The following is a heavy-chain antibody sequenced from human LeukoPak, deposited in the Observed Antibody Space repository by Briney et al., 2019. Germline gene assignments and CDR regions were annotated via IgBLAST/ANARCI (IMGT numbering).Heavy chain of an antibody. V-gene: IGHV3-64*01. CDR3: ARESVVVARAYDY. CDR2: ISSNGGIT. CDR1: GFTFRNYA. D-gene: IGHD2-15*01. J-gene: IGHJ4*02. Sequence: GGSLRLSCAASGFTFRNYAMHWVRQAPGKGLEYVSAISSNGGITYYANSVKGRFTISRDNSKNTLYLQMNSLRAEDTAFYYCARESVVVARAYDYWGQGTLVTVSS.